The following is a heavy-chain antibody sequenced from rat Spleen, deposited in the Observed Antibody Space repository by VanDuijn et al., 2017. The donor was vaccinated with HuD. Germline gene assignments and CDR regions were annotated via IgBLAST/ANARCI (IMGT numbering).Heavy chain of an antibody. CDR2: ISYSGST. CDR3: ARRTGQVYNNYFDY. Sequence: EVQLQESGPGLVKPSQSLSLTCSVTGDSISSNFWGWIRKFPGNKMEWMGYISYSGSTDYNPSLKSRISITRDTSKNQFFLQLNSVTTEDTATYYCARRTGQVYNNYFDYWGQGVMVTVSS. V-gene: IGHV3-1*01. J-gene: IGHJ2*01. CDR1: GDSISSNF. D-gene: IGHD1-10*01.